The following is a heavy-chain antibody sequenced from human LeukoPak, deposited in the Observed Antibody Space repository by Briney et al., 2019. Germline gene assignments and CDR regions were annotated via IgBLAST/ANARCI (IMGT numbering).Heavy chain of an antibody. D-gene: IGHD6-13*01. Sequence: KTGGSLRLSCTASGFTFGDYAMSWFRQAPGKGLEWVTFIRSKAYGGTTEYAASVRGRFTISRDDSKSIAYLQMNSLKTEDTAVYYCTRDHISSWSSDYWGQGTLVTVSS. J-gene: IGHJ4*02. CDR2: IRSKAYGGTT. CDR1: GFTFGDYA. V-gene: IGHV3-49*05. CDR3: TRDHISSWSSDY.